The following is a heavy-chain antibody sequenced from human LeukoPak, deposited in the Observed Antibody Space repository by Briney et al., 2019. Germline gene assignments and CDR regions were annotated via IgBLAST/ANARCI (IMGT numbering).Heavy chain of an antibody. D-gene: IGHD6-6*01. J-gene: IGHJ5*02. CDR2: IFYLGST. Sequence: SQTLSLTCTVSGGSISGGNFYWSWIRQPPGKGLEWIGYIFYLGSTYYNLSLKSRVTMSVDTSKNQFSLKLRSVTAADTAVYYCARKYPDHWFDPWGQGTLVTVSS. CDR3: ARKYPDHWFDP. V-gene: IGHV4-30-4*01. CDR1: GGSISGGNFY.